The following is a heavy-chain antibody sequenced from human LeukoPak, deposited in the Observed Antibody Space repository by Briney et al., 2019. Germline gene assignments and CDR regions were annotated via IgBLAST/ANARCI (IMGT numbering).Heavy chain of an antibody. J-gene: IGHJ4*02. CDR3: ARGVAGHY. Sequence: SETLSLTCAVYGGSFSGYYWSWIRQPPGKGLEWIGEINHSGSTNYNPSLKSRVTISVDTSKNQFSLKLSSVTAADTAVYYCARGVAGHYWGQGTLVTVSS. CDR2: INHSGST. V-gene: IGHV4-34*01. CDR1: GGSFSGYY. D-gene: IGHD6-19*01.